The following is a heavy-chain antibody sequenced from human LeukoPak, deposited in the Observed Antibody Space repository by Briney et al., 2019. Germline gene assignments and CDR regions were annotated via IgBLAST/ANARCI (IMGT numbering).Heavy chain of an antibody. CDR2: ISAYNGNT. J-gene: IGHJ4*02. Sequence: ASVKVSCKASGYTFSSYGISWVRHAPGQGLEWMVWISAYNGNTDYAQNLRGRLIMTTDTSTSTAYMELRSLRSDDTAVYYCARDSVDGSGTYYNDSPDYWGQGTLVTVSS. CDR1: GYTFSSYG. V-gene: IGHV1-18*01. CDR3: ARDSVDGSGTYYNDSPDY. D-gene: IGHD3-10*01.